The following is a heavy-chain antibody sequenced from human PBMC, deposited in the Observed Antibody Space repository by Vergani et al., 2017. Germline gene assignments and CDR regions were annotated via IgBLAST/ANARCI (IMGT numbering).Heavy chain of an antibody. CDR3: ARAYGRYDWFDY. V-gene: IGHV3-23*01. D-gene: IGHD1-20*01. J-gene: IGHJ4*01. CDR1: GFTFSNSA. CDR2: TSGPGLST. Sequence: EVHLLESGGGLVQSGGSLRLSCAASGFTFSNSAVSWVRQAPGRGLAWVSSTSGPGLSTYYADSVKGRVTISRDNSKNTLYLQMNSLRVEDTAVYYCARAYGRYDWFDYWGQRTLVTVSS.